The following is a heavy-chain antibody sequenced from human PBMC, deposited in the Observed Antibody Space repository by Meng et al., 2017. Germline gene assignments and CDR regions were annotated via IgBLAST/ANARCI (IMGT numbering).Heavy chain of an antibody. J-gene: IGHJ4*02. CDR3: ARDSSSGWYHNY. CDR2: IYSGGST. D-gene: IGHD6-19*01. Sequence: VHLEGAGGGLTRPGGSLRLSCTASGFSVTTSYMSWVRQAPGKGLEWVSVIYSGGSTYYADSVKGRFSISRDNSKNTLYLQMNSLRAEDTAVYFCARDSSSGWYHNYWGQGTLVTVSS. CDR1: GFSVTTSY. V-gene: IGHV3-53*01.